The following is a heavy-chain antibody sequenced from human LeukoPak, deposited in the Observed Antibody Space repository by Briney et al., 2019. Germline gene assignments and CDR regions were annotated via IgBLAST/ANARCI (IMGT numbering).Heavy chain of an antibody. CDR1: GFTFSNAR. CDR3: TTDYEWELPDY. D-gene: IGHD1-26*01. V-gene: IGHV3-15*01. J-gene: IGHJ4*02. CDR2: IKSKTDGGTT. Sequence: GGSLRLSCAASGFTFSNARMSWVRQAPGKGLEWVGRIKSKTDGGTTDYAAPVKGRFTISRDDSKNTLYLQMNSLKTEDTAVYYCTTDYEWELPDYWGQGTLVTVSS.